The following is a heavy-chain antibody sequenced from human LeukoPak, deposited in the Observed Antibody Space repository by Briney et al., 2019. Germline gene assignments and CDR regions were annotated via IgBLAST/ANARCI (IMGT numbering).Heavy chain of an antibody. CDR1: GGTFSSYA. V-gene: IGHV1-69*04. CDR2: IIPIFGIA. J-gene: IGHJ4*02. Sequence: LGASVKVSCKASGGTFSSYAISWVRQAPGQGLEWMGRIIPIFGIANYAQKFRGRVTITADKSTSTAYMELSSLRSEDTAVYYCAREGSSSRRFDYWGQGTLVTVSS. D-gene: IGHD6-13*01. CDR3: AREGSSSRRFDY.